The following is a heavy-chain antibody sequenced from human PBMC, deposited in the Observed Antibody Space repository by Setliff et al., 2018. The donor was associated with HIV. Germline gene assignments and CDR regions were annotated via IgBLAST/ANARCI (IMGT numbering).Heavy chain of an antibody. D-gene: IGHD3-10*01. CDR3: ARAPKRVYYYGSGTYLHDAFNI. J-gene: IGHJ3*02. V-gene: IGHV1-18*01. Sequence: ASVKVSCKASGYIFISYGFSWVRQAPGQGLEWMGWISAYNGNTNYAQKLQGRVTMTTDTSTSTAYMELRNLRSDDTAVYYCARAPKRVYYYGSGTYLHDAFNIWVQGAMVTVSS. CDR2: ISAYNGNT. CDR1: GYIFISYG.